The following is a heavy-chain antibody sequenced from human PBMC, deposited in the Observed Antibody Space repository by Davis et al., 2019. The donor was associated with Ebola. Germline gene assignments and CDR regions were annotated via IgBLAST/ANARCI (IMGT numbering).Heavy chain of an antibody. CDR1: GDSVSSNSAA. J-gene: IGHJ6*02. V-gene: IGHV6-1*01. CDR3: ARGGGGYCSSTSCEYYYYGMDV. CDR2: TYYRSKWYN. D-gene: IGHD2-2*01. Sequence: MPSETLSLTCAISGDSVSSNSAAWNWIRQSPSRGLEWLGRTYYRSKWYNDYAVSVKSRITINPDTSKNQFSLQLNSVTPEDTAVYYCARGGGGYCSSTSCEYYYYGMDVWGQGTTVTVSS.